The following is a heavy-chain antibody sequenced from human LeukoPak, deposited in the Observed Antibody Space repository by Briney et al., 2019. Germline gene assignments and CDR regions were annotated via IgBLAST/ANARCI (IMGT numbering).Heavy chain of an antibody. CDR2: ISAYNGNT. D-gene: IGHD6-13*01. J-gene: IGHJ6*02. CDR1: GYTFTSYG. V-gene: IGHV1-18*01. Sequence: ASVKVSCKASGYTFTSYGISWVRQAPGQGLEWMGWISAYNGNTNYAQKLQGRVTMTTDTSTSTAYMELRSLRSDDTAVYYCARDGQQQLVLYYYYYGMDVWGQGTTVTVSS. CDR3: ARDGQQQLVLYYYYYGMDV.